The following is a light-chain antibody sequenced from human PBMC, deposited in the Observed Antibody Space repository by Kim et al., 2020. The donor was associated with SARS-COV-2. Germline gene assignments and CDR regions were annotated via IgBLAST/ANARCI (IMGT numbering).Light chain of an antibody. CDR1: QSVPSSD. J-gene: IGKJ2*01. Sequence: WSPGERATLSCRASQSVPSSDLAWYQQRPGQAPRLLIYGASSRATGIPDRFSGSGSGTDFTLTVSRLEPEDFAVYYCQQYDSSPRTFGQGTKLEI. CDR2: GAS. V-gene: IGKV3-20*01. CDR3: QQYDSSPRT.